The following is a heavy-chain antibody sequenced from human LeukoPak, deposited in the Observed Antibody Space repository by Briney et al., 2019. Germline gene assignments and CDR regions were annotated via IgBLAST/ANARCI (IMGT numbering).Heavy chain of an antibody. CDR3: ARGIDDCRTTTCYLGAFDI. CDR1: GGSVYNSNYY. D-gene: IGHD2-2*01. Sequence: SETLSLTCTVSGGSVYNSNYYWGWIRQPPGKGLEWIGSIYYSGSTYYNSSLKSRVTISVDTSKNHLSLKLSSVTAADTAVYYCARGIDDCRTTTCYLGAFDIWGQGTMVTVSS. V-gene: IGHV4-39*02. CDR2: IYYSGST. J-gene: IGHJ3*02.